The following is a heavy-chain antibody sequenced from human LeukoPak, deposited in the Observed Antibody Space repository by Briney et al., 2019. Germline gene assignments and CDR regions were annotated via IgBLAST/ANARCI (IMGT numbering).Heavy chain of an antibody. V-gene: IGHV4-34*01. CDR2: INHSGST. CDR3: ARGGALMTTYAFDI. J-gene: IGHJ3*02. CDR1: GGSFSNYY. Sequence: SETLSLTCAVYGGSFSNYYWSWIRQPPGKGLEWIGEINHSGSTNYNPSLKSRVTISVDTSKNQFSLKLSSVTAADTAVYYCARGGALMTTYAFDIWGQGTMVTVSS. D-gene: IGHD4-11*01.